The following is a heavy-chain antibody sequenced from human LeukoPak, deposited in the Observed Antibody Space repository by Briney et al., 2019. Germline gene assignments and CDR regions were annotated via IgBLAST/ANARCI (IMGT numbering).Heavy chain of an antibody. J-gene: IGHJ6*02. CDR3: ARGYYYDSSGYGPDV. Sequence: GGSLRLSCAASGFTVISSYMSWVRQASRKGLEWVSVIYSGDTTYYADSVRGRFTISRDNSKNTLYLQMNSLRAEDTAVYYCARGYYYDSSGYGPDVWGQGTTVTVPS. CDR2: IYSGDTT. CDR1: GFTVISSY. D-gene: IGHD3-22*01. V-gene: IGHV3-66*01.